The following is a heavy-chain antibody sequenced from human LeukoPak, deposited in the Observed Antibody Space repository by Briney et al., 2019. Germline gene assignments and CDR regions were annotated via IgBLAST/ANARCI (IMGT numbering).Heavy chain of an antibody. V-gene: IGHV3-33*01. CDR2: IWDDGNNK. CDR3: ARDSYQDYYGRFDP. J-gene: IGHJ5*02. D-gene: IGHD3-10*01. CDR1: GFSFSNHG. Sequence: GGSLRLSCAASGFSFSNHGMHWVRQAPGKRLEWVAVIWDDGNNKRYANSVNGRFTISRDNSENTLYLRMNGLTAEDTAMYYCARDSYQDYYGRFDPWGQGTLVIVSS.